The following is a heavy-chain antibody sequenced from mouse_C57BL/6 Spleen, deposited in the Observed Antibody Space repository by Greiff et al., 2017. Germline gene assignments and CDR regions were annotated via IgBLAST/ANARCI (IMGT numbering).Heavy chain of an antibody. CDR1: GFTFSSYA. Sequence: EVQVVESGGGLVKPGGSLKLSCAASGFTFSSYAMSWVRQTPEKRLEWVATISDGGSYTYYPDNVKGRFTISRDNAKNNLYLQMSHLKSEDTAMYYCAREHGYYLYYFDYWGQGTTLTVSS. D-gene: IGHD2-3*01. CDR2: ISDGGSYT. CDR3: AREHGYYLYYFDY. J-gene: IGHJ2*01. V-gene: IGHV5-4*01.